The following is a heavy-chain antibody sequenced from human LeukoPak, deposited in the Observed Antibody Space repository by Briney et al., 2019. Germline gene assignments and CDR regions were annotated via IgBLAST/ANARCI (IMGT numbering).Heavy chain of an antibody. Sequence: GGSLRLSCAASGFTVSSNYMSWVRQAPGKGLEWVSVIYSGGSTYYADSVKGRFTISRDNSKNTLYLQMNSLRAEDTALYYCARGQCSSTSCPFDYWGQGTLVTVSS. CDR3: ARGQCSSTSCPFDY. CDR2: IYSGGST. J-gene: IGHJ4*02. V-gene: IGHV3-66*01. D-gene: IGHD2-2*01. CDR1: GFTVSSNY.